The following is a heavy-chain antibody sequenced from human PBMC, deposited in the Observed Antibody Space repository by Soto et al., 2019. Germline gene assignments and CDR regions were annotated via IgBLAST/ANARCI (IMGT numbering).Heavy chain of an antibody. CDR3: AREWRDYYFDY. J-gene: IGHJ4*02. V-gene: IGHV4-31*03. Sequence: QVQLQESGPGLVKPSQILSLTCTVSGGSISSGGYYWSWIRQHPGKGLEWIGYIYYSGSTYYNPSLKCRVTISVDTSKNQFPLKLSFVTAADTAVYYCAREWRDYYFDYGGRGPRVTVSS. CDR2: IYYSGST. CDR1: GGSISSGGYY.